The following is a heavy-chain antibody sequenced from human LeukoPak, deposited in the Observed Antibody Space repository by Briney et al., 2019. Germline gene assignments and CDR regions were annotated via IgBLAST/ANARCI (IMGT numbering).Heavy chain of an antibody. D-gene: IGHD3-3*01. CDR1: GGTFTSYA. J-gene: IGHJ5*02. V-gene: IGHV1-69*05. CDR3: ARDRGDFWSGINWFDP. CDR2: IIPIFGTA. Sequence: SVKVSCKASGGTFTSYAISWVRQAPGQGLEWLGGIIPIFGTANYAQKFQGRVTITTDESTSTAYMELSSLRSEDTAVYYCARDRGDFWSGINWFDPWGQGTLVTVSS.